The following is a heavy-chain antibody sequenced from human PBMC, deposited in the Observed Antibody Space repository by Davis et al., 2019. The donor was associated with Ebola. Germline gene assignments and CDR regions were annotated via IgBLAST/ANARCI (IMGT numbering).Heavy chain of an antibody. Sequence: SETLSLTCAVYGGSFSGYYWSWIRQPPGKGLEWIGEINHSGSTNYNPSLKSRVTISVDTSKNQFSLKLSSVTAADTAVYYCARGGYGFDYWGQGTLVTVSS. CDR1: GGSFSGYY. CDR3: ARGGYGFDY. CDR2: INHSGST. D-gene: IGHD5-18*01. V-gene: IGHV4-34*01. J-gene: IGHJ4*02.